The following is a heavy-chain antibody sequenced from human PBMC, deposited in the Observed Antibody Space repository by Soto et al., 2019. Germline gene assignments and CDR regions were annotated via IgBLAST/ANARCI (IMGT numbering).Heavy chain of an antibody. Sequence: GGSLRLSCAASGFTFSSYAMSWVRQAPGKGLEWVSAISGSGGSTYYSDSVRGRITISRDNSKNTLYLQMNSLRAEDTAVYYCAKDPHSLVVTAIALDHWGQGTLVTVSS. CDR2: ISGSGGST. V-gene: IGHV3-23*01. CDR3: AKDPHSLVVTAIALDH. D-gene: IGHD2-21*02. CDR1: GFTFSSYA. J-gene: IGHJ4*02.